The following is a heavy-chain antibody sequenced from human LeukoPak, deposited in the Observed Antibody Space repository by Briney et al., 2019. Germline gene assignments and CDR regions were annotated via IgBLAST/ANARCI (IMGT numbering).Heavy chain of an antibody. Sequence: SETLSLTCTVSGGSISTSSYSWGWIRQPPGKGLEWFGSIYYSGSTFYNPSLKGRVTISVDTSKNQFSLKLSSVTAADTAVYYCARHRRYCSSTSCYHFDYWGQGTLVTVSP. CDR2: IYYSGST. J-gene: IGHJ4*02. D-gene: IGHD2-2*01. V-gene: IGHV4-39*01. CDR1: GGSISTSSYS. CDR3: ARHRRYCSSTSCYHFDY.